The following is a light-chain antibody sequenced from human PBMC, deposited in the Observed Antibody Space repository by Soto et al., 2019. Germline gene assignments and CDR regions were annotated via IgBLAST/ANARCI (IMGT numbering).Light chain of an antibody. V-gene: IGKV1-5*03. CDR1: QSISNR. Sequence: DIQMTQFPYTLSASVGDRVTITCRASQSISNRLAWFQQKSGEAPNLLIHKASSLESGVPSRFSGSGSGTEFTLTISSLQPYDFSTYSCQQYNTYSWTFGQGTKVEIK. J-gene: IGKJ1*01. CDR2: KAS. CDR3: QQYNTYSWT.